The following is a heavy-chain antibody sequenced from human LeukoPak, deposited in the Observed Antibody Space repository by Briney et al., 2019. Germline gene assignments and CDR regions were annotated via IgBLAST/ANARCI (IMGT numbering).Heavy chain of an antibody. J-gene: IGHJ4*02. Sequence: SETLSLTCTASGGSISNYYWSWIRQPAGKGLEWIGRIYTSGSTDYSPSLKSRVTMSVDTSKNQFSLNLYSVTAADTAVYYCARESKSYDGSGYYHDSWGQGTLVTVSS. D-gene: IGHD3-22*01. CDR2: IYTSGST. CDR1: GGSISNYY. CDR3: ARESKSYDGSGYYHDS. V-gene: IGHV4-4*07.